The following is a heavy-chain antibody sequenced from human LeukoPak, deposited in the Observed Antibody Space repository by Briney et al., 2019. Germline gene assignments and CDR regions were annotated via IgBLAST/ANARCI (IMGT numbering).Heavy chain of an antibody. J-gene: IGHJ4*02. CDR2: ISSSSSYI. Sequence: PGGSLRLSRAASGFTFSSYSMNWVRQAPGKGLEWVSSISSSSSYIYYADSVKGRFTISRDNAKNSLYLQMNSLRAEDTAVYYCARERIAAAGTGVDYWGQGTLVTVSS. CDR1: GFTFSSYS. V-gene: IGHV3-21*01. D-gene: IGHD6-13*01. CDR3: ARERIAAAGTGVDY.